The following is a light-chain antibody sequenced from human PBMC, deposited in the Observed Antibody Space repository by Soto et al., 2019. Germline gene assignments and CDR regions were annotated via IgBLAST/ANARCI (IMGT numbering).Light chain of an antibody. J-gene: IGKJ5*01. CDR1: QSVGGN. V-gene: IGKV3-20*01. CDR3: QHYGAAPIT. CDR2: GAS. Sequence: EIVLTQSPGSLSLSPGDRATLSCRASQSVGGNVAWYQQIPGQXHKXXIFGASSRATGIADKFSGSGSGTDFTLTISRLEPADFALYDCQHYGAAPITFGQGTRLEIK.